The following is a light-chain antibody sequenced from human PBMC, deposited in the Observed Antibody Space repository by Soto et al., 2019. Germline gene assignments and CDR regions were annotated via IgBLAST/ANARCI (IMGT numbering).Light chain of an antibody. CDR1: QSFSSNY. Sequence: EIVLTQSPGTLSLSPGERVTLSCRASQSFSSNYLAWYQQKPGQAPRLLIYGTSSRATGIPDRFSGSGSGTDFTLTISRLEPEDFAVYYCQQYGSSRTFGQGTKVEIK. CDR3: QQYGSSRT. CDR2: GTS. J-gene: IGKJ1*01. V-gene: IGKV3-20*01.